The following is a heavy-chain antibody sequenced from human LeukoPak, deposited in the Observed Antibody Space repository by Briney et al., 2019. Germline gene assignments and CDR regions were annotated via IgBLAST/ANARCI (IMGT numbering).Heavy chain of an antibody. CDR1: GFTFSSYA. Sequence: PGRSLRLSCAASGFTFSSYAMHWVRQAPGKGLEWVAVISYDGSNKYYADSVKGRFTISRDNSKNTLYLQMNSLRAEDTAVYYCARDGLYDSSGSDYWGQGTLVTVSS. V-gene: IGHV3-30-3*01. D-gene: IGHD3-22*01. CDR3: ARDGLYDSSGSDY. CDR2: ISYDGSNK. J-gene: IGHJ4*02.